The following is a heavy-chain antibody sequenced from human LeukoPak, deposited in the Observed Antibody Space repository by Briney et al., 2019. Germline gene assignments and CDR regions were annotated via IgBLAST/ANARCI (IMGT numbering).Heavy chain of an antibody. D-gene: IGHD5-12*01. CDR3: ARGSSGSYPFDAFDI. J-gene: IGHJ3*02. Sequence: PGGSLRLSCAASGFTFSSYRMNWVRQAPGKGLEGVSYISSSSSTIYYADSVKGRFTISRDNAKNSLYLQMNSLRAEDTAVYYCARGSSGSYPFDAFDIWGQGTMVTVSS. CDR2: ISSSSSTI. V-gene: IGHV3-48*01. CDR1: GFTFSSYR.